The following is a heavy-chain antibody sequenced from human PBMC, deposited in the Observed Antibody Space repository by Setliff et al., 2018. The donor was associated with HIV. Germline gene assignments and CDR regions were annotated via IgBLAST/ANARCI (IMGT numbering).Heavy chain of an antibody. CDR2: ISYSGGI. Sequence: PSETLSLTCTVSGGSINSSSYYWGWIRQPPGKGLDWIGSISYSGGIYYNPSLKSRVTLSIDTSKNQFSLRLTFLAAADTAVYFCARANLYSSGPLDYWGQGRLVTVS. CDR1: GGSINSSSYY. V-gene: IGHV4-39*07. CDR3: ARANLYSSGPLDY. J-gene: IGHJ4*02. D-gene: IGHD6-19*01.